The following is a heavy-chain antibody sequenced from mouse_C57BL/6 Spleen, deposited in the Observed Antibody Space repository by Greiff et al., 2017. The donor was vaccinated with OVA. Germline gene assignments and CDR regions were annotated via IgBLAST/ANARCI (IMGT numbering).Heavy chain of an antibody. V-gene: IGHV1-26*01. D-gene: IGHD1-1*01. Sequence: EVQLQQSGPELVKPGASVKISCKASGYTFTDYYMNWVKQSHGKSLEWIGDINPNNGGTSYNQKFKGKATLTVDKSSSTAYMELRSLTSEDSAVYYCARPHGSSSAWFAYWGQGTLVTVSA. J-gene: IGHJ3*01. CDR2: INPNNGGT. CDR3: ARPHGSSSAWFAY. CDR1: GYTFTDYY.